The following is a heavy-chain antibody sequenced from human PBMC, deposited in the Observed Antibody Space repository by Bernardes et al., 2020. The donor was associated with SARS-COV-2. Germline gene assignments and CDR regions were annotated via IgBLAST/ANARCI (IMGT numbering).Heavy chain of an antibody. V-gene: IGHV3-30-3*01. Sequence: GGSLRLSCAASGFIFSTHAMHWVRQAPGKGLQWVAFISFDGGHKYYADSVRGRFTISRDNAKNTLFLQMNSLRDDDTAVYYCARGMVGANSGSDSWGQGTVVTVSS. CDR2: ISFDGGHK. J-gene: IGHJ4*02. CDR1: GFIFSTHA. CDR3: ARGMVGANSGSDS. D-gene: IGHD1-26*01.